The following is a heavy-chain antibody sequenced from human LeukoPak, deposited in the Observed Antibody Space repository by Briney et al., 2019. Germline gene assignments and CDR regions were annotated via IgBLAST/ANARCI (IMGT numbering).Heavy chain of an antibody. CDR1: GFTFSSYG. D-gene: IGHD1-20*01. CDR2: IGTAGDT. CDR3: ARANWNGGGFDY. Sequence: TGGSLRLSCAASGFTFSSYGMHWVRQATGKGLEWVSAIGTAGDTYYPGSVKGRFTISRENAKNSLYLQMNSLRAGDTAVYYCARANWNGGGFDYWGQGTLVTVSS. J-gene: IGHJ4*02. V-gene: IGHV3-13*01.